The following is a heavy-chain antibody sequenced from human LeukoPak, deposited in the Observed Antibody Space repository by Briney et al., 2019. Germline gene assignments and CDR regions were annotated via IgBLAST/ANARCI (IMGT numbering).Heavy chain of an antibody. CDR1: GFTFSSYV. J-gene: IGHJ3*02. Sequence: PGGSLRLSCSASGFTFSSYVLHWVRQAPGKGLEDVSAISGNGESTYYVDSVKGRFTISRDNAKNTLYLQMSSLRPEDTAIYYCGRFGDAFDIWGRGTMVTVSS. D-gene: IGHD3-10*01. V-gene: IGHV3-64D*06. CDR2: ISGNGEST. CDR3: GRFGDAFDI.